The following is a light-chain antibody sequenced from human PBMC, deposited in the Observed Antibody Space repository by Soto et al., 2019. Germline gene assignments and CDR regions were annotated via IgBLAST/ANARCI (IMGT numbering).Light chain of an antibody. CDR2: AAS. J-gene: IGKJ5*01. CDR1: QDIGSW. V-gene: IGKV1-12*01. Sequence: DIQMTQSPSSVSASVGDRVTITCRASQDIGSWLAWYQQKPGKAPKLLIYAASSLQSGVPSRFSGSGSGTDFTLTISSLXXXXXETYFCQQAHSFPFTFGQGTRLDIK. CDR3: QQAHSFPFT.